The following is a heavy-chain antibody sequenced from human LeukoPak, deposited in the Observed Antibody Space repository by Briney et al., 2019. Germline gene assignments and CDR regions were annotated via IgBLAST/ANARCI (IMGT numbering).Heavy chain of an antibody. CDR2: IWYDGSNE. J-gene: IGHJ4*02. D-gene: IGHD1-26*01. V-gene: IGHV3-33*01. CDR3: ARPLVGDALDY. Sequence: GGSLRLSCAASGFTFSRYGMHWVRQAPGKGLEWVAVIWYDGSNEYYADSVKDRFTIFRDNSKNTLHLQMNSLRAEDTAVYYCARPLVGDALDYWGQGTLVTVSS. CDR1: GFTFSRYG.